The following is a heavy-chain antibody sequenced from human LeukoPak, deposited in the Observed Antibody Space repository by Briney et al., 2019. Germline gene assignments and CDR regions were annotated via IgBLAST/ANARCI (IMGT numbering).Heavy chain of an antibody. J-gene: IGHJ5*02. CDR2: ISAYNGNT. Sequence: ASVKVSCKASGYTFTSYGISWVRQAPGQGLEWMGWISAYNGNTNYAQKLQGRVTMTTDTSTSTAYMELRSLRSDDTAVYYCARDEGQQLYNWFDPWDQGTLVTVSS. V-gene: IGHV1-18*01. CDR1: GYTFTSYG. D-gene: IGHD6-13*01. CDR3: ARDEGQQLYNWFDP.